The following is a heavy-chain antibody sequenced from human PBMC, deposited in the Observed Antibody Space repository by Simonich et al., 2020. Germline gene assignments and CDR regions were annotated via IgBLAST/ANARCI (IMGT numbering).Heavy chain of an antibody. J-gene: IGHJ4*02. CDR3: ARDAAGDY. CDR1: GFTFSSYS. D-gene: IGHD6-13*01. Sequence: EVQLVESGGGLVKPGGSLRLSCAASGFTFSSYSMNWVRQAPEKGMELVSSIRSRRSYIYDAESVKGRFTISRDNAKNSLYLQMNSLRAEDTAVYYCARDAAGDYWGQGTLVTVSS. CDR2: IRSRRSYI. V-gene: IGHV3-21*01.